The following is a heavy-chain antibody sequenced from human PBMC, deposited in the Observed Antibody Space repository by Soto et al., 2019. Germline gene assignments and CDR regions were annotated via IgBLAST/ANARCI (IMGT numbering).Heavy chain of an antibody. Sequence: ASETLSLTCAVYGGSFSGYYWSWIRQPPGKGLERIGEINHSGSTNYNPSLKSRVTISVDTSKNQFSLKLSSVTAADTAVYYCARGFDYDILTGYSPYYYYGMDVWGQGTTVTVSS. CDR1: GGSFSGYY. V-gene: IGHV4-34*01. CDR3: ARGFDYDILTGYSPYYYYGMDV. D-gene: IGHD3-9*01. J-gene: IGHJ6*02. CDR2: INHSGST.